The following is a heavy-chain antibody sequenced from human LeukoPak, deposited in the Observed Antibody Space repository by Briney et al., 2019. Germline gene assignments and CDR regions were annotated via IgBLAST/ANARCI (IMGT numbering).Heavy chain of an antibody. CDR1: GYTFTGYY. V-gene: IGHV1-2*02. CDR2: INPNSGGT. J-gene: IGHJ3*02. D-gene: IGHD2-15*01. Sequence: ASVKVSCKASGYTFTGYYMHCVRQAPGQGLEWMGGINPNSGGTNYAQKFQGRVTMTRDTSISTAYMELSRLRSDDTAVYYCARVGRYCSGGSCYLDAFDIWGQGTMVTVSS. CDR3: ARVGRYCSGGSCYLDAFDI.